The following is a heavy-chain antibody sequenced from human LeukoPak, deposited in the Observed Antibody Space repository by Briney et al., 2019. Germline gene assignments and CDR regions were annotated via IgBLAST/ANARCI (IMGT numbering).Heavy chain of an antibody. Sequence: KPGGSLRLSCAASGFTFSSYEMNWVRQAPGKGLEWVSSISRSSSFINYADSVKGRFTTSRDNAKNSLYLQMNSLRAEDTAVYYCARDQSSYDDILTGYLFYYTMDVWGQGTTVTVSS. CDR2: ISRSSSFI. CDR3: ARDQSSYDDILTGYLFYYTMDV. J-gene: IGHJ6*02. D-gene: IGHD3-9*01. V-gene: IGHV3-21*01. CDR1: GFTFSSYE.